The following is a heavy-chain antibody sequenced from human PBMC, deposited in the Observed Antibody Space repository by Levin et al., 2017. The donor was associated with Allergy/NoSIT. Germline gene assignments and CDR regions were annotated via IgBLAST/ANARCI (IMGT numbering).Heavy chain of an antibody. Sequence: LSLTCAASGFTVSSNYMSWVRQAPGKGLEWVSVIYSGGSTYYADSVKGRFTISRDNSKNTLYLQMNSLRAEDTAVYYCARGVNGYYYFDYWGQGTLVTVSS. D-gene: IGHD3-22*01. CDR2: IYSGGST. CDR3: ARGVNGYYYFDY. V-gene: IGHV3-53*01. CDR1: GFTVSSNY. J-gene: IGHJ4*02.